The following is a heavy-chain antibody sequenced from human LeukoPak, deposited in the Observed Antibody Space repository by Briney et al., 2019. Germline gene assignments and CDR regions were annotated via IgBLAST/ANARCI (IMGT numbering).Heavy chain of an antibody. CDR2: ISSSSSNI. J-gene: IGHJ4*02. V-gene: IGHV3-48*04. CDR3: ARDVSRAGRRYFDWGDFDY. D-gene: IGHD3-9*01. CDR1: GFTFSIYS. Sequence: GGSLRLSCAASGFTFSIYSMNWVRQAPGKGREGVSYISSSSSNIYYADSVKGRFTISRDNAKNSLYLQMNSLRAEDTAVYYCARDVSRAGRRYFDWGDFDYWGQGTLVTVSS.